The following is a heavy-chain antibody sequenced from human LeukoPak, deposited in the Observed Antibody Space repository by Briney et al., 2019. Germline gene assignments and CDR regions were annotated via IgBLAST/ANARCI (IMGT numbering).Heavy chain of an antibody. J-gene: IGHJ4*02. D-gene: IGHD6-19*01. Sequence: GKXLEWVSAISGSGGSTYYADSVKGRFTIPRDNSKNTLYLQMNSLRAEDPAVYYCAKVQWLIYWGQGTLVTVSS. V-gene: IGHV3-23*01. CDR2: ISGSGGST. CDR3: AKVQWLIY.